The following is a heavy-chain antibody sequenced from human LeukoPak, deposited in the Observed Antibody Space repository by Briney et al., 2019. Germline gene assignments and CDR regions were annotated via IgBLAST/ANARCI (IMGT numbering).Heavy chain of an antibody. CDR2: ISSSSGYI. D-gene: IGHD3-22*01. J-gene: IGHJ4*02. Sequence: GGSLRLSCAASGFTFSTHSMNWVRQAPGKGLEWVSSISSSSGYIYYADSVKGRFTISRDNAKNSLYLQMNSLRAEDTAVYYCARSYYDSSGYSTYDYWGQGTLVTVSS. V-gene: IGHV3-21*01. CDR3: ARSYYDSSGYSTYDY. CDR1: GFTFSTHS.